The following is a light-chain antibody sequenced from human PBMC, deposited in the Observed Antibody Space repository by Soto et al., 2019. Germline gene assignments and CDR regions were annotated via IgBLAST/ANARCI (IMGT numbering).Light chain of an antibody. CDR1: SSDVGSYNL. CDR2: EVT. Sequence: QSVLTQPASVSGSPGQSITISCTGTSSDVGSYNLVSWYQQYPGKAPKLMIYEVTQRPSGVSNRLSGSKSGNTASLTISGLQAEDEADYYCCSYARGSTYVFGTGTKVTVL. CDR3: CSYARGSTYV. V-gene: IGLV2-23*02. J-gene: IGLJ1*01.